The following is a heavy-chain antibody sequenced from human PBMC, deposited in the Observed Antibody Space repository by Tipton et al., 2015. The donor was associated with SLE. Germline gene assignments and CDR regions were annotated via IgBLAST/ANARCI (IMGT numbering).Heavy chain of an antibody. J-gene: IGHJ6*02. CDR1: GGSISSSSSY. CDR2: IHYSGTT. Sequence: TLSLTCTVSGGSISSSSSYWGWIRHPPGKGLDWIGTIHYSGTTYYNPSLKSRVTISVDTSKIQFSLKLSSVTAADTAVYYCAIGGDSGYDLWGQGTTVIVSS. V-gene: IGHV4-39*07. CDR3: AIGGDSGYDL. D-gene: IGHD5-12*01.